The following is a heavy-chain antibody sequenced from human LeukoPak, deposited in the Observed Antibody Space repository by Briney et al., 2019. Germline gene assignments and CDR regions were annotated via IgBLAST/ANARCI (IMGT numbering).Heavy chain of an antibody. CDR1: GGSISSYY. J-gene: IGHJ6*02. CDR2: IYYSGST. CDR3: ARNIPYYYYVMDV. Sequence: PSETLSLTCTVSGGSISSYYWSWLRQPPGKGLGWIGYIYYSGSTNYNPSLKRRVTISVDTSKNQFSLKLSSVSAADTAVEYCARNIPYYYYVMDVWGQGTTVTVSS. V-gene: IGHV4-59*01. D-gene: IGHD2-2*02.